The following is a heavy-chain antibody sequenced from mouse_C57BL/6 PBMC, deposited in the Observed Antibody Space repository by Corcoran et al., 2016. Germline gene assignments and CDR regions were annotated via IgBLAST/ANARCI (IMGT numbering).Heavy chain of an antibody. D-gene: IGHD2-4*01. Sequence: QVQLKQSGAELVRPGASVKLSCKASGYTFTDYYINWVKQRPGQGLEWIARIYPGSGNTYYNEKFKGKATLTAEKSSSTAYMQLSSLTSEDSAVYFCARGRDYVAFAYWGQGTLVTVSA. V-gene: IGHV1-76*01. CDR3: ARGRDYVAFAY. CDR1: GYTFTDYY. J-gene: IGHJ3*01. CDR2: IYPGSGNT.